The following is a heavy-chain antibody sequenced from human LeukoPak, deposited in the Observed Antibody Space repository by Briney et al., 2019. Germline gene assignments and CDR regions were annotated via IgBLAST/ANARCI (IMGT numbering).Heavy chain of an antibody. CDR1: GFIFSSHW. CDR2: INSDGSST. CDR3: TRARIVGAIGY. D-gene: IGHD1-26*01. Sequence: GGSLRLSCAASGFIFSSHWMHWVRQAPGKGLVWVSRINSDGSSTSYADSVKGRFTISRDNAKNTLYLQMNSLRAEDTAVYYCTRARIVGAIGYWGQGNLVTVSS. J-gene: IGHJ4*02. V-gene: IGHV3-74*01.